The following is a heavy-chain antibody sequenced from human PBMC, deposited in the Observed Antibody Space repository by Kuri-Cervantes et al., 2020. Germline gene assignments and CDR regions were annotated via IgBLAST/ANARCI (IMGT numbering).Heavy chain of an antibody. CDR2: IKQDGSEK. J-gene: IGHJ3*02. CDR1: GFTFSSYW. D-gene: IGHD6-19*01. CDR3: ARDLHSSGWHPRLGDVAFDI. Sequence: GESLKISCAASGFTFSSYWMSWVRQAPGKGLEWVANIKQDGSEKYYVDSVKGRFTISRDSAKNTLYLQMNSLRAEDTAVYYCARDLHSSGWHPRLGDVAFDIWGQGTMVTVSS. V-gene: IGHV3-7*01.